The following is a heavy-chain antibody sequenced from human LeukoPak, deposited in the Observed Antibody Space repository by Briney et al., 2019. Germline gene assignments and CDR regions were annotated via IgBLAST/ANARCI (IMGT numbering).Heavy chain of an antibody. Sequence: ASVKVSCKASGYTFTSYYMHWVRQAPGQGLEWMGIINPSGGSTSYAQKSQGRVTMTRDTSTSTVYMELSSLRSEDTAVYYCARGLLTYYYDSSGYYGNFDYWGQGTLVTVSS. J-gene: IGHJ4*02. CDR3: ARGLLTYYYDSSGYYGNFDY. CDR2: INPSGGST. D-gene: IGHD3-22*01. V-gene: IGHV1-46*01. CDR1: GYTFTSYY.